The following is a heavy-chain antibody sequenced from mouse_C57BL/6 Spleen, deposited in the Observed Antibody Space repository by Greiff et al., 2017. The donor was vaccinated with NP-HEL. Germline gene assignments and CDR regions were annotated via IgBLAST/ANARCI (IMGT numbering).Heavy chain of an antibody. J-gene: IGHJ3*01. CDR3: ARHRGGSSPFAY. CDR2: ISGGGGNT. D-gene: IGHD1-1*01. CDR1: GFTFSSYT. V-gene: IGHV5-9*01. Sequence: EVQLVESGGGLVKPGGSLKLSCAASGFTFSSYTMSWVRQTPEKRLEWVATISGGGGNTYYPDSVKGRFTISRDNAKNTLYLQLSSLRSEDTALYYCARHRGGSSPFAYWGQGTLVTVSA.